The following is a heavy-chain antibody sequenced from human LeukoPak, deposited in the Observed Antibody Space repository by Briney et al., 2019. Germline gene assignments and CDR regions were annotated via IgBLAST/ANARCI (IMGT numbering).Heavy chain of an antibody. J-gene: IGHJ4*02. V-gene: IGHV1-69*13. D-gene: IGHD3-9*01. CDR2: IIPIFGTA. CDR3: ASSRDYDILTGYFDY. Sequence: SVKVSCKASGGTFSSYAISWVRQAPGQGLEWMGGIIPIFGTANYAQKFQGRVTITADESTSTAYMELSSLRSEDTAVYYCASSRDYDILTGYFDYWGQGTLVTVSS. CDR1: GGTFSSYA.